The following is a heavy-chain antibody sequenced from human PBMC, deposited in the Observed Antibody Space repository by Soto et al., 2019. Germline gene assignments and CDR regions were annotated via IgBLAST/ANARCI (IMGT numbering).Heavy chain of an antibody. Sequence: ASVKVSCRASGFTFSSYAMSWVRQAPVKGLEWVSSVTGSGGNTNSADFVSGRFSISRDKSKNALYLQMNRLRAEDTAVYYCAKMDNGNYRGLVNYWAQGALVTVSS. CDR3: AKMDNGNYRGLVNY. D-gene: IGHD4-4*01. V-gene: IGHV3-23*01. J-gene: IGHJ4*01. CDR2: VTGSGGNT. CDR1: GFTFSSYA.